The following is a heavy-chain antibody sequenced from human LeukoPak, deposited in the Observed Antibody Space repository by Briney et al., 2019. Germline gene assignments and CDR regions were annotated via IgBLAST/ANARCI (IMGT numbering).Heavy chain of an antibody. Sequence: SETLSLTCTVSGGSISSSSYYWGWIRQPPGKGLEWIGSIYYSGSTYYNPSLKSRVTISVDTSKNQFSLKLSSVTAADTAVYYCARPYYDILTGLNWFDPWGQGTLVTVSS. CDR3: ARPYYDILTGLNWFDP. CDR2: IYYSGST. J-gene: IGHJ5*02. V-gene: IGHV4-39*01. CDR1: GGSISSSSYY. D-gene: IGHD3-9*01.